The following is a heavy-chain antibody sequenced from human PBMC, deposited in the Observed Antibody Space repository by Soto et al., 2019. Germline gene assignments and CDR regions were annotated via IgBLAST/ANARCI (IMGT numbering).Heavy chain of an antibody. D-gene: IGHD3-22*01. J-gene: IGHJ3*02. V-gene: IGHV5-51*01. CDR2: IYPGDSDT. CDR3: ATRSGYYAFDI. Sequence: GESLKISCXGSGYSFVSYWIGWVRQMPGKGLEWMGIIYPGDSDTRYRPSFQGQVTISADKSISTAYLQWSSLKASDTAMYYCATRSGYYAFDIWGQGTMVTVSS. CDR1: GYSFVSYW.